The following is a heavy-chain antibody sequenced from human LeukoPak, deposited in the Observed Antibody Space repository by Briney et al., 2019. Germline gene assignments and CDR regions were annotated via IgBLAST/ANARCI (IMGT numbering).Heavy chain of an antibody. Sequence: SEALSLTCTVSGGSVTSGNYYWNWIRQPAGKGLEWIGRIYTNGGASYNPSLKSRVTISIDASKNQFSLKLSSVTAADTAVYYCAREPPGYWGQGILVTVSS. V-gene: IGHV4-61*02. J-gene: IGHJ4*02. CDR1: GGSVTSGNYY. CDR2: IYTNGGA. CDR3: AREPPGY.